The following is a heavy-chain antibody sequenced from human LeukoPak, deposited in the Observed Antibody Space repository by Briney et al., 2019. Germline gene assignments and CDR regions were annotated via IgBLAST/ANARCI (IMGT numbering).Heavy chain of an antibody. CDR2: ISYSGGST. CDR3: ARDLIASGLDY. CDR1: GLTFSSYA. Sequence: TGGSLRLSCAASGLTFSSYAMSWVRQAPGKGLEWVSGISYSGGSTYYADSVKGRFTISRDNSKNTLYLQMNSLRAEDTAVYYCARDLIASGLDYWGQGTLVTVSS. D-gene: IGHD3-16*01. V-gene: IGHV3-23*01. J-gene: IGHJ4*02.